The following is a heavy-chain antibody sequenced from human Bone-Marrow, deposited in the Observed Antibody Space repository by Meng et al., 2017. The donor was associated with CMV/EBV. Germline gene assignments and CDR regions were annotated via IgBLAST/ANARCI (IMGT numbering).Heavy chain of an antibody. CDR1: GFTFSSYA. J-gene: IGHJ4*02. CDR2: ISYDGSNK. V-gene: IGHV3-30-3*02. D-gene: IGHD6-19*01. Sequence: GGSLRLSCAASGFTFSSYAMHWVRQAPGKGLEWVAVISYDGSNKYYADSVKGRFTISRDNSKNTLYLQMNSLRPEDTAMYYCAKSRSPPKKVVAGPLDYWGQGTLVTVSS. CDR3: AKSRSPPKKVVAGPLDY.